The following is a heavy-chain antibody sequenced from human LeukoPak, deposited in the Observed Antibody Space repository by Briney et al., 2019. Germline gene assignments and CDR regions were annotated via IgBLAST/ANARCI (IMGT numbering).Heavy chain of an antibody. J-gene: IGHJ4*02. CDR3: ARKNIPFPRIRYSSDWNGRAFDY. CDR2: INHSGST. D-gene: IGHD6-25*01. CDR1: GGSFSGYY. V-gene: IGHV4-34*01. Sequence: PSETLSLTCAVYGGSFSGYYWSWIRQPPGKGLEWIGEINHSGSTNYNPSLKSRVTISVDKSKNQFSLKLSSVTAADTAVYSCARKNIPFPRIRYSSDWNGRAFDYWGQGTLVTVSS.